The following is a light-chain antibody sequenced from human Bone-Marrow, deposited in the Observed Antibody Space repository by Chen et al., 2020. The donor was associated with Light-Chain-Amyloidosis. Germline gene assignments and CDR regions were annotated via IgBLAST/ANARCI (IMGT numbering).Light chain of an antibody. CDR3: QQYFGTPLT. V-gene: IGKV4-1*01. CDR2: WAS. CDR1: QTVLYNSNNKNF. J-gene: IGKJ4*01. Sequence: DIVMTQSPDSLAVSLGERATINCKSSQTVLYNSNNKNFLAWYQQKPGQSPKLLIYWASTREFGVPDRFSGSGSGTDFTLTISNLQAEDVAVYYCQQYFGTPLTFGGGTKVEI.